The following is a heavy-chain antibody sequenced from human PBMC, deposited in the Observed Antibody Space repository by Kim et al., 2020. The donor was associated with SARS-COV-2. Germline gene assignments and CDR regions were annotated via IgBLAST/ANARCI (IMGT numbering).Heavy chain of an antibody. V-gene: IGHV7-4-1*02. CDR3: AAPRGSSWFRAEYFQH. CDR2: INTNTGNP. J-gene: IGHJ1*01. D-gene: IGHD6-13*01. CDR1: GYTFTSYA. Sequence: ASVKVSCKASGYTFTSYAMNWVRQAPGQGLEWMGWINTNTGNPTYAQGFTGRFVFSLDTSVSTAYLQISSLKAEDTAVYYCAAPRGSSWFRAEYFQHWGQGTLVTVSS.